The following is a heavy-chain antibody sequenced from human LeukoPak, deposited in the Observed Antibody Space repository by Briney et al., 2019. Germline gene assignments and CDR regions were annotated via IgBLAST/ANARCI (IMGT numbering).Heavy chain of an antibody. CDR1: GYTFTSYG. J-gene: IGHJ6*03. CDR2: ISAYNGNT. V-gene: IGHV1-18*01. Sequence: GASVKVSCKASGYTFTSYGISWVRQAPGQGLEWMGWISAYNGNTNYAQKLQGRVTTTTDTSTSTAYMELRRLRSDDTAVYYCARDYGSGSYYLYYYYYMDVWGKGTTVTVSS. D-gene: IGHD3-10*01. CDR3: ARDYGSGSYYLYYYYYMDV.